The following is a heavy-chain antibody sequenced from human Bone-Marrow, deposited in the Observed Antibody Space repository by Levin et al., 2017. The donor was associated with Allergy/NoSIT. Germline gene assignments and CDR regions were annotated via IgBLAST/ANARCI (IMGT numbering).Heavy chain of an antibody. CDR1: GGTFSSYA. CDR2: IIPIFGTA. Sequence: SVKVSCKASGGTFSSYAISWVRQAPGQGLEWMGGIIPIFGTANYAQKFQGRVTITADKSTSTAYMELSSLRSEDTAVYYCAGELQAPYYYYGMDVWGQGTTVTVSS. D-gene: IGHD4-11*01. J-gene: IGHJ6*02. CDR3: AGELQAPYYYYGMDV. V-gene: IGHV1-69*06.